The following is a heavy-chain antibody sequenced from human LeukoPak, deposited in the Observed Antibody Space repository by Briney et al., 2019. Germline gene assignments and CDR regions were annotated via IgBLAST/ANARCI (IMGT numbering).Heavy chain of an antibody. CDR2: ISYSGNT. D-gene: IGHD2-15*01. Sequence: SETLSLTCTVSGGSIISSDYHWGWVRQPPGTGLEWIGTISYSGNTDYNPSLRSRVTISVYTSNNQFSLRLGSVTAADTAVYHCARHCCSGPAKRVFDIWGQGAMVTVSS. V-gene: IGHV4-39*01. CDR3: ARHCCSGPAKRVFDI. CDR1: GGSIISSDYH. J-gene: IGHJ3*02.